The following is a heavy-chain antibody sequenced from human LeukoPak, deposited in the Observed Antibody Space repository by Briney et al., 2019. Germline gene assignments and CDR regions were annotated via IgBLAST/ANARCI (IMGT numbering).Heavy chain of an antibody. J-gene: IGHJ4*02. CDR1: GFTFSSYS. Sequence: GGSLRLSCAASGFTFSSYSMNWVRQAPGKGLEWVSSISSSSSYIYYADSVKGRFTISRDNAKNSLYLQMNSLRAEDTAVYYCARDCGGDCHGGFDYWGQGTLVTVSS. CDR3: ARDCGGDCHGGFDY. CDR2: ISSSSSYI. V-gene: IGHV3-21*01. D-gene: IGHD2-21*02.